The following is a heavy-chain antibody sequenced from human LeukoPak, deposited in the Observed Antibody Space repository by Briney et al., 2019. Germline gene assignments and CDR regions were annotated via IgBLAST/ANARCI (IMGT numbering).Heavy chain of an antibody. J-gene: IGHJ3*02. Sequence: SETLSLTCTVSGGSISSGSYYWSWIRQPAGKGLEWIGRIYTSGSTNYNPSLKSRVTISVDTSKNQFSLKLSSVTAADTAVYYCARAPYYYDSSSDAFDIWGQGTLVTVSS. CDR2: IYTSGST. D-gene: IGHD3-22*01. CDR3: ARAPYYYDSSSDAFDI. CDR1: GGSISSGSYY. V-gene: IGHV4-61*02.